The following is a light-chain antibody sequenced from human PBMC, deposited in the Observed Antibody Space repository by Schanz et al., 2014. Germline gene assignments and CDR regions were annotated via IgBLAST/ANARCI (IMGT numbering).Light chain of an antibody. V-gene: IGLV1-51*01. Sequence: QSVLTQPPSVSAAPGQKVTISCSGNTSNIGSNFVSWYQHLPGTAPKLLILANNERPSGIPDRFSGSKSGTSATLDITGLQNGCPPDYFCGTWDTSLTVVMFGAGTKLTVL. J-gene: IGLJ3*02. CDR1: TSNIGSNF. CDR2: ANN. CDR3: GTWDTSLTVVM.